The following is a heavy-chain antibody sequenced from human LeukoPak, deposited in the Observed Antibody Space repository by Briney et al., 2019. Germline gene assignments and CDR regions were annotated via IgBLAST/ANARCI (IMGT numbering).Heavy chain of an antibody. CDR1: GGSISSSSYY. V-gene: IGHV4-39*07. D-gene: IGHD3-10*01. CDR3: ASLTNARYGSVN. CDR2: IYYSGST. J-gene: IGHJ4*02. Sequence: PSETLSLTCTVSGGSISSSSYYWGWIRQPPRKGLEWIGSIYYSGSTYYNPSLKSRVTISVDTSKNQFSLKLSSVTAADTAVYYCASLTNARYGSVNWGQGTLVTVSS.